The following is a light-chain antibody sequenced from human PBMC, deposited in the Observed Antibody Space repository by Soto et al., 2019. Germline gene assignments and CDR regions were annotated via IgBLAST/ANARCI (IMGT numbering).Light chain of an antibody. Sequence: SYELTQPLSVSVALGQTARITCGGNNIGSKNVHWYQQKPGQAPVLVIYRDSNRPSGIPVRFSVSNSGNTATLTISIAQAGDEADYYCQVWNSLTVFGGGIKLTVL. CDR1: NIGSKN. V-gene: IGLV3-9*01. CDR2: RDS. CDR3: QVWNSLTV. J-gene: IGLJ2*01.